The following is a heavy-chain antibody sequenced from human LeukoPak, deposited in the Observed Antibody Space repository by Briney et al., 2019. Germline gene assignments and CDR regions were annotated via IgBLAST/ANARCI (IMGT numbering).Heavy chain of an antibody. D-gene: IGHD2-8*02. CDR1: GYTFTGYY. CDR3: ARRYCTGGVCYHVDY. CDR2: INPNSGGT. J-gene: IGHJ4*02. Sequence: ASVKVSCKASGYTFTGYYMHWVRQAPGQGLEWMGWINPNSGGTNYAQKFQGRVTMTRDTSISTAYMEPSRLRSDDTAVYYCARRYCTGGVCYHVDYWGQGTLVTVSS. V-gene: IGHV1-2*02.